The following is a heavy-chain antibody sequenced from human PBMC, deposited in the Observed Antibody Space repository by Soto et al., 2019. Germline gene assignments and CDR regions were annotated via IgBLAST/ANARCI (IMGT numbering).Heavy chain of an antibody. V-gene: IGHV3-33*01. J-gene: IGHJ4*02. CDR1: GFTFSSYG. D-gene: IGHD3-22*01. CDR2: IWYDGSNK. Sequence: LRLSCAASGFTFSSYGMHWVRQAPGKGLEWVAVIWYDGSNKYYADSVKGRFTISRDNAKNSLYLQMNSLRAEDTAVYYCTRVRDSNDYWGQGTLVTVSS. CDR3: TRVRDSNDY.